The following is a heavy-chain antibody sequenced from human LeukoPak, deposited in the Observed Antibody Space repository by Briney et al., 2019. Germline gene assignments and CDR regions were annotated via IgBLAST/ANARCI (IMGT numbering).Heavy chain of an antibody. J-gene: IGHJ4*02. CDR1: GGSISSSNW. CDR3: ARGFQAAAGVDY. V-gene: IGHV4-4*02. D-gene: IGHD6-13*01. Sequence: SGTLSLTCAVSGGSISSSNWWSWVRQPPGKGLEWIGEIYHSGSTNYNPSLKSRVTISVDTSKNQFSLKLSSVTAADTAVYYCARGFQAAAGVDYWGQGTLVTVSS. CDR2: IYHSGST.